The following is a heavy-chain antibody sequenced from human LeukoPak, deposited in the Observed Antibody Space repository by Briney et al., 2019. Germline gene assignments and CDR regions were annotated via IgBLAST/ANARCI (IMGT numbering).Heavy chain of an antibody. V-gene: IGHV3-30*07. J-gene: IGHJ4*02. D-gene: IGHD6-19*01. Sequence: PGGSLRLSCAASGFIFSTYAMHWVRQAPGKGLEWVGTISYDGSNKFYADSVKGRFTISRDNSKNTLYLQMNSLRAEDTAVYYCAKGLLAVAGTHYWGQGTLVTVSS. CDR3: AKGLLAVAGTHY. CDR2: ISYDGSNK. CDR1: GFIFSTYA.